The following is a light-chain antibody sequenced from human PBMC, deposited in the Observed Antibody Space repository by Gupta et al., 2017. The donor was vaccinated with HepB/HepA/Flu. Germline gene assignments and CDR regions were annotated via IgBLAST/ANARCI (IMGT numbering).Light chain of an antibody. CDR2: WAS. Sequence: DIVMTQSPDSLAVSLGERATMNCKSSQTILNRSNNENHLAWYQQKAGQPPKLLIYWASTRESGVPDRFSGSGSGTDFTLTISSLQAEDVALYYCQQEDYGLITFGQGTLLDIK. CDR3: QQEDYGLIT. J-gene: IGKJ5*01. CDR1: QTILNRSNNENH. V-gene: IGKV4-1*01.